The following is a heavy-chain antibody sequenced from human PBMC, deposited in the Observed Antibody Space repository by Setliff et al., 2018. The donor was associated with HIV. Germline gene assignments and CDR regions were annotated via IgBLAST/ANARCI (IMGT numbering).Heavy chain of an antibody. Sequence: PGGSLRLSCAASGFIFNKFALHWVRQAPGTGLEWVAIISYDETTKLYADSVKGRVTISRDNSNDTVFLQLSSLTVDDTGVYYCSRHLGYCSTTNSCWGQGTTVTVSS. CDR2: ISYDETTK. J-gene: IGHJ6*02. CDR3: SRHLGYCSTTNSC. CDR1: GFIFNKFA. V-gene: IGHV3-30-3*01. D-gene: IGHD2-2*03.